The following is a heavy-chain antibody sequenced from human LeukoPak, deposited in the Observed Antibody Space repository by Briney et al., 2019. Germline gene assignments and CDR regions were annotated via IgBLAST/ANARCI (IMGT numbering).Heavy chain of an antibody. D-gene: IGHD6-6*01. J-gene: IGHJ4*02. CDR3: ARDSSSPDDY. CDR1: GGSISSGGYY. CDR2: IYHSGST. Sequence: SETLSLTCTVSGGSISSGGYYWSWIRQPPGKGLEWIGYIYHSGSTYYNPSLKSRVTISVDRSKNQFSLKLSSVTAADTAVYYCARDSSSPDDYWGQGTLVTVSS. V-gene: IGHV4-30-2*01.